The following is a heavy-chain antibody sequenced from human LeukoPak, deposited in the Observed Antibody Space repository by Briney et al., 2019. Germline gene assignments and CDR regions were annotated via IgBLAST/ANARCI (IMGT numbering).Heavy chain of an antibody. CDR2: IRYDGTDK. J-gene: IGHJ4*02. D-gene: IGHD4-17*01. CDR1: GFIFNSYG. Sequence: GGSLRLSCAASGFIFNSYGMHWVRQAPGNGLEWVAFIRYDGTDKYYADSVKGRFTISRDNSENTLYLQMNSLRADDTAVYYCAKAMTTVTRGDYWGQGTLVTVSS. V-gene: IGHV3-30*02. CDR3: AKAMTTVTRGDY.